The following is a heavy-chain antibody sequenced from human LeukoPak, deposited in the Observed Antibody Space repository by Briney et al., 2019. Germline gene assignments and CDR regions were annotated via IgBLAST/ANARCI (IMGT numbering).Heavy chain of an antibody. D-gene: IGHD3-22*01. V-gene: IGHV1-8*01. CDR2: MNPNSGNT. CDR1: GYTFTSYD. CDR3: ARKESYYDSSGYYGY. J-gene: IGHJ4*02. Sequence: ASVKVSCKASGYTFTSYDINWVRQATGQGLEWMGWMNPNSGNTGYAQKLQGRVTMTTDTSTSTAYMELRSLRSDDTAVYYCARKESYYDSSGYYGYWGQGTLVTVSS.